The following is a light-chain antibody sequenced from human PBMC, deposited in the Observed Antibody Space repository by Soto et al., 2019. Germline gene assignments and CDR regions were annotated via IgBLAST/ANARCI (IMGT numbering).Light chain of an antibody. Sequence: EIVLTQSPGTLSLSPGERATLSCRASQSVTSNYLAWYQQKPGQAPRLLIYGASSRATGIPDRFSGSGSGTDFTLTISRLEPEDFAVYYCQPYGGSAMYTFGQGTKLEAK. CDR1: QSVTSNY. J-gene: IGKJ2*01. CDR3: QPYGGSAMYT. V-gene: IGKV3-20*01. CDR2: GAS.